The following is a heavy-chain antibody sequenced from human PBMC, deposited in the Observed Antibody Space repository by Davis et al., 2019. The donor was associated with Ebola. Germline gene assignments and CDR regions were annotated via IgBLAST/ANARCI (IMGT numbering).Heavy chain of an antibody. CDR1: GYTFTSYD. V-gene: IGHV1-8*01. J-gene: IGHJ6*02. CDR2: MNPNSGNT. D-gene: IGHD1-7*01. CDR3: ARDPDNWNWSGYGMDV. Sequence: ASVKVSCKASGYTFTSYDINWVRQATGQGLEWMGWMNPNSGNTGYAQKFQGRVTITADESTSTAYMELSSLRSEDTAVYYCARDPDNWNWSGYGMDVWGQGTTVTVSS.